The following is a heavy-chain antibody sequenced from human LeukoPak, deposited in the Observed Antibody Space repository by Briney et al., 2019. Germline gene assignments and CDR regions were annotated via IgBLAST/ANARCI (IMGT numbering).Heavy chain of an antibody. V-gene: IGHV1-18*01. CDR3: ARYGGSSWYYFDY. CDR1: GYTFTNYG. J-gene: IGHJ4*02. CDR2: MSTYNGNT. D-gene: IGHD6-13*01. Sequence: ASVKVSCKASGYTFTNYGITWVRQAPGQGLEWMGWMSTYNGNTNYAEKLQGRVTMTRDTSTSTAYMELRSLKSDDTAVYYCARYGGSSWYYFDYWGQGTLVTVSS.